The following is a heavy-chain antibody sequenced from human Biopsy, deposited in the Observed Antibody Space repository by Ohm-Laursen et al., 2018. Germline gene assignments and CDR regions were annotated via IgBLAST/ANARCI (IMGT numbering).Heavy chain of an antibody. CDR3: ARDRGYYSDRTVPGYFDL. CDR1: GDSMSSYY. D-gene: IGHD3-22*01. V-gene: IGHV4-59*01. J-gene: IGHJ2*01. CDR2: VYDTGST. Sequence: SDTLSLTCTVSGDSMSSYYWSWIRQPPGKGLQWIGYVYDTGSTDYNPSLQSRVTISVDTSKNQFPLRLRSVTATDTAIYYCARDRGYYSDRTVPGYFDLWGRGTLVTVSS.